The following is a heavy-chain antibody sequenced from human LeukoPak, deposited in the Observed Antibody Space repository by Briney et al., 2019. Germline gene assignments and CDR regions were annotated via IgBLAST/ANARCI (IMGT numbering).Heavy chain of an antibody. Sequence: GGSLKLSCAASGFSFSSYSMNWARQNPGKGLEWDSYISSSSSTISYADSVKGRFTISRDNAKNSLYLQMNSLRAEDTAVYYCASERYSYAYFFDYWGQGTLVTVSS. CDR1: GFSFSSYS. D-gene: IGHD5-18*01. V-gene: IGHV3-48*04. CDR3: ASERYSYAYFFDY. CDR2: ISSSSSTI. J-gene: IGHJ4*02.